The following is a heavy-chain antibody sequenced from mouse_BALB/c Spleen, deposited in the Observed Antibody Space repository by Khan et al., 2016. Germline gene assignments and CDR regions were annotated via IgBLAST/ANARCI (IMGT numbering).Heavy chain of an antibody. Sequence: VQLKQSGAELVKPGASVKLSCTASGFNIKDTYMHWVKQRPEQGLEWIGRIDPANGNTKYDPKFQGKATITADTSSNTAYLQLSSLTSEDTAVYYCARRSYYGNWFAYGGQGTLVTVSA. CDR1: GFNIKDTY. J-gene: IGHJ3*01. V-gene: IGHV14-3*02. CDR2: IDPANGNT. CDR3: ARRSYYGNWFAY. D-gene: IGHD2-10*01.